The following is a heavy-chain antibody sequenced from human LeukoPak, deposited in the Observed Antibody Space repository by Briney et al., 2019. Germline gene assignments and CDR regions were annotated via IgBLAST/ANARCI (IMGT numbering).Heavy chain of an antibody. CDR3: ARYYDILTGSIMGFDY. Sequence: ASVKVSCKASGYTFTGYYIHWVRQAPGQGLEWMGWISAYNGNTNYAQKLQGRVTMTTDTSTSTAYMELRSLRSDDTAVYYCARYYDILTGSIMGFDYWGQGTLVTVSS. V-gene: IGHV1-18*04. J-gene: IGHJ4*02. D-gene: IGHD3-9*01. CDR1: GYTFTGYY. CDR2: ISAYNGNT.